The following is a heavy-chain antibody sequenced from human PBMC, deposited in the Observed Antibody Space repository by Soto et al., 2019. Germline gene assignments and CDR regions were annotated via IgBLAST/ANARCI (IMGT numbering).Heavy chain of an antibody. CDR1: GCHFSSYS. D-gene: IGHD3-10*01. J-gene: IGHJ3*02. Sequence: PGGPMRVSWAAAGCHFSSYSMNWVSQAPGKGLEWVSSISSSSSYIYYADSVKGRFTISRDNAKNSLYLQMNSLRAEDTAVYYCARDRWFGAAFDIWGQGTMVTVSS. V-gene: IGHV3-21*01. CDR2: ISSSSSYI. CDR3: ARDRWFGAAFDI.